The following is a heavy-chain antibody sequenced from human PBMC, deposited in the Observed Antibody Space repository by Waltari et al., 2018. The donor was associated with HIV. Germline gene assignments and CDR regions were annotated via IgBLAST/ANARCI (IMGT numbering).Heavy chain of an antibody. CDR1: GFTFDQFA. CDR3: AKTVPTVTSIFEGFEV. D-gene: IGHD4-17*01. Sequence: LLLESGGGLVQPGGSLRPSCVAAGFTFDQFAMNWGRQAPGQGWGGRARISGSGGNKFFAESLKGRNSISRENTKSTVYLQINRLRVDDTAIYCCAKTVPTVTSIFEGFEVWGQGATVTVSS. CDR2: ISGSGGNK. V-gene: IGHV3-23*01. J-gene: IGHJ3*01.